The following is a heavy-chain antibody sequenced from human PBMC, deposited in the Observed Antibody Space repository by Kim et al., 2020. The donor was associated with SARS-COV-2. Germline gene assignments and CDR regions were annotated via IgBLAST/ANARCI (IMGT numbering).Heavy chain of an antibody. CDR3: ARGWGGRYSGSHDAFDI. D-gene: IGHD1-26*01. CDR1: GFTFSSYA. J-gene: IGHJ3*02. V-gene: IGHV3-30-3*01. CDR2: ISYDGSNK. Sequence: GGSLRLSCAASGFTFSSYAMHWVRQAPGKGLEWVAVISYDGSNKYYADSVKGRFTISRDNSKNTLYLQMNSLRAEDTAVYYCARGWGGRYSGSHDAFDI.